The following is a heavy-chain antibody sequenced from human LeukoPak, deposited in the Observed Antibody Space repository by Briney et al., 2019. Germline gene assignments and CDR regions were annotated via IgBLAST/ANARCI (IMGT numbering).Heavy chain of an antibody. CDR3: ARADYGASDYYYYMDV. CDR1: GYTFTGYY. Sequence: GASVKVSCKASGYTFTGYYMHWVRQAPGQGLEWMGWISAYNGNTNYAQKLQGRITMTTDTSTSTAYMELRSLRSDDTAVYYCARADYGASDYYYYMDVWGKGTTVTVSS. J-gene: IGHJ6*03. V-gene: IGHV1-18*04. CDR2: ISAYNGNT. D-gene: IGHD4-17*01.